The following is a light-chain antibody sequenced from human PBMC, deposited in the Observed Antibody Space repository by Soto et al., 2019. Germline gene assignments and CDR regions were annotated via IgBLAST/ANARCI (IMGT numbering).Light chain of an antibody. J-gene: IGKJ1*01. CDR3: QECDNWWT. V-gene: IGKV3-15*01. Sequence: IVMTQSPATLSLSPGERTTLSCRASQSVGSNLDWYRKKPSHAPKLLIFGDSTWATGIPARFSGSASGTEFTHTIGSLQSEDFAVYYCQECDNWWTFGQGTKVDIK. CDR2: GDS. CDR1: QSVGSN.